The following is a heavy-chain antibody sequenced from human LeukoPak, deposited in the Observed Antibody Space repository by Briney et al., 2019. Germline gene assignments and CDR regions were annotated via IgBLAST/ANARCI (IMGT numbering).Heavy chain of an antibody. D-gene: IGHD6-19*01. Sequence: GRSLRLSCAASGFTFSIYGMHWVRQAPGKGLEWVAVIWYDGSNKYYADSVKGRFTISRDNSKNTLYLQMNSLRAEDTAVYYCAKDLRGIAVAATPGYYFDYWGQGTLVTVSS. V-gene: IGHV3-33*06. CDR1: GFTFSIYG. J-gene: IGHJ4*02. CDR3: AKDLRGIAVAATPGYYFDY. CDR2: IWYDGSNK.